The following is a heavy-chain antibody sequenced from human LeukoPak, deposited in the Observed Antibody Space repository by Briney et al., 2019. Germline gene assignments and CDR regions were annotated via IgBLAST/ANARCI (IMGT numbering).Heavy chain of an antibody. CDR1: GFIFDDYA. CDR2: ISWNSGSI. J-gene: IGHJ4*02. Sequence: GGSLRLSCAASGFIFDDYAMHWVRQAPGKGLEWVSGISWNSGSIGYADPVKGRFTISRDNAKNSLYLQMNSLRAEDTALYYCAKDIRSSGWYSIDYWGQGTLVTVSS. V-gene: IGHV3-9*01. CDR3: AKDIRSSGWYSIDY. D-gene: IGHD6-19*01.